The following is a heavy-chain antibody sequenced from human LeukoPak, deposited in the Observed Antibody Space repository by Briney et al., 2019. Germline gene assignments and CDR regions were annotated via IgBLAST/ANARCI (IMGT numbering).Heavy chain of an antibody. CDR1: GAPNSGRYS. Sequence: PAETLSLTCTISGAPNSGRYSWNWLRQAPGKGLEWLWYIYFTGDIKYNPYLETRVTISVDTARNEISLRLPSVTAADTAVYFCARRSVTSAMITAENWFAPWGQGTLVTVSS. CDR2: IYFTGDI. D-gene: IGHD3-16*01. V-gene: IGHV4-59*08. CDR3: ARRSVTSAMITAENWFAP. J-gene: IGHJ5*02.